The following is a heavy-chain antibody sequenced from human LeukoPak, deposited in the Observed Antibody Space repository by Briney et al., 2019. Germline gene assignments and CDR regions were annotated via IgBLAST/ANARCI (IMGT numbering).Heavy chain of an antibody. CDR1: GASISSGGYD. V-gene: IGHV4-31*03. J-gene: IGHJ3*01. D-gene: IGHD5-12*01. Sequence: SETLSPTGTVSGASISSGGYDWSWIRQRPGKGLEWIGYMFSSGSTYYNPSLESRVPISVDTSKNQCSLKLSSVTAADTAVYYCASLDSGYGGKDAFDFWGQEAMVTASS. CDR2: MFSSGST. CDR3: ASLDSGYGGKDAFDF.